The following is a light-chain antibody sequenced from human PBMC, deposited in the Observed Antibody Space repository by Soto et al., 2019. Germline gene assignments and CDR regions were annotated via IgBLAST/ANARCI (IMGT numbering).Light chain of an antibody. CDR2: NTN. CDR1: SGPVFTSSY. V-gene: IGLV8-61*01. Sequence: QTVVTQEPSFSVSPGGTVTLTCGLSSGPVFTSSYPNWYQQTPGQAPRTLIFNTNTRSSGVPDRFSGSILGDKAALTITGAQADDDSYYYCLLYLGGGIWVFGGGTKETVL. CDR3: LLYLGGGIWV. J-gene: IGLJ3*02.